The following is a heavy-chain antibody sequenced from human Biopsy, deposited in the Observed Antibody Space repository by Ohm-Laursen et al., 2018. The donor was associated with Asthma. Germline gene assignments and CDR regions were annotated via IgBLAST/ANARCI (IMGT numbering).Heavy chain of an antibody. CDR1: GYSLTELS. CDR2: HDHEEGGT. V-gene: IGHV1-24*01. CDR3: ASDFPKDYVRYNFQF. J-gene: IGHJ4*02. D-gene: IGHD4-17*01. Sequence: VKISCKISGYSLTELSMHWVRQAPGQGLEWMGGHDHEEGGTVNARRFQCRVTMTEDTSTDTAYMELSSLSSDDTAVYYCASDFPKDYVRYNFQFWGQGTLVTVSS.